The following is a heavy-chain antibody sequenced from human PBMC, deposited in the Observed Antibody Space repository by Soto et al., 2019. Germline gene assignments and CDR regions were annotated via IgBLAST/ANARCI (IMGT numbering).Heavy chain of an antibody. D-gene: IGHD6-19*01. CDR1: GGSFSGYY. CDR3: AMSVQSSGWYTAGWFDP. J-gene: IGHJ5*02. CDR2: INHSGST. Sequence: QVQLQQWGAGLLKPSETLSLTCAVYGGSFSGYYWSWIRQPPGKGLEWIGEINHSGSTNYNPSLKSRVTISVXXSXNXXSLKLSSVTAADTAVYYCAMSVQSSGWYTAGWFDPWGQGTLVTVSS. V-gene: IGHV4-34*01.